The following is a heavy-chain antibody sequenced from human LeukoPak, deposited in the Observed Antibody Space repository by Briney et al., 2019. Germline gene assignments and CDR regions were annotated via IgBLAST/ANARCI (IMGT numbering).Heavy chain of an antibody. CDR1: GFTFTNYA. CDR3: AKAPYNSDWRLFDS. D-gene: IGHD6-19*01. V-gene: IGHV3-23*01. J-gene: IGHJ4*02. CDR2: IIGAGGDT. Sequence: PGGSLRLSCAASGFTFTNYAMDWVRQAPGKGLEWVSAIIGAGGDTYYADSVKGRFTISRDNSKNTLYLQMDSLRAEDTAVYYCAKAPYNSDWRLFDSWGQGTLVTVSS.